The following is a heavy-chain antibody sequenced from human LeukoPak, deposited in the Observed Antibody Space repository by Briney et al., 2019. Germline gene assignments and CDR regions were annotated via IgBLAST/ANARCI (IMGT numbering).Heavy chain of an antibody. Sequence: SETLSLTCTVSGGSISTGSYYWGWIRQPPGKGLEWIGSIYYSGSTYNNPSLKSRITTSVDTSKNQFSLKLRSVTAADTAVYYCARDPAGSYRAFDYWGQGTLVTVSS. CDR1: GGSISTGSYY. CDR3: ARDPAGSYRAFDY. D-gene: IGHD6-6*01. J-gene: IGHJ4*02. CDR2: IYYSGST. V-gene: IGHV4-39*07.